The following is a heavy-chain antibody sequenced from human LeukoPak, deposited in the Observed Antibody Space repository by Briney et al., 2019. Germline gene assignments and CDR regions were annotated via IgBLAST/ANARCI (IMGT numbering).Heavy chain of an antibody. D-gene: IGHD2-2*03. Sequence: GGSLRLSCAASGFTFSSYGMHWVRQAPGKGLEWVAFIRSDGSNKYYADSVKGRFTISRDNSKNTLYLQMNSLRAEDTAVYSCAKDFSMDSGLFDYWGQGTLVTVSS. CDR2: IRSDGSNK. CDR3: AKDFSMDSGLFDY. CDR1: GFTFSSYG. V-gene: IGHV3-30*02. J-gene: IGHJ4*02.